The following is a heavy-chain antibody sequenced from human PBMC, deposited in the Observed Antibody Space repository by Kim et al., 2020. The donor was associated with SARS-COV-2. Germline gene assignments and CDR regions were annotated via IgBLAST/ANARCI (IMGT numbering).Heavy chain of an antibody. CDR2: IYYCGST. J-gene: IGHJ2*01. CDR1: GGSISSSDYY. Sequence: SETLSLTCSVSGGSISSSDYYWGWIRQPPGKGLEWIATIYYCGSTYYNPSLKGRVTISVDTSKKQFSLRLSSVTAADAAVYYCARHLRNWYFDLWGRGTLVTVSS. V-gene: IGHV4-39*01. CDR3: ARHLRNWYFDL.